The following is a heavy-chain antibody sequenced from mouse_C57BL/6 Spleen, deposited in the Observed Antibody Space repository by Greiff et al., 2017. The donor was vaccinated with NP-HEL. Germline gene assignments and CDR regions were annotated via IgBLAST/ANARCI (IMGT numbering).Heavy chain of an antibody. CDR1: GFSLTSYG. J-gene: IGHJ4*01. Sequence: QVQLKESGPGLVQPSQSLSITCTVSGFSLTSYGVHWVRQSPGKGLEWLGVIWRGGSTDYNAAFMSRLSITKDNSKSQVFFKMNSLQADDTAIYYCAKNGSLYYYAMDYWGQGTSVTVSS. CDR3: AKNGSLYYYAMDY. D-gene: IGHD6-2*01. CDR2: IWRGGST. V-gene: IGHV2-5*01.